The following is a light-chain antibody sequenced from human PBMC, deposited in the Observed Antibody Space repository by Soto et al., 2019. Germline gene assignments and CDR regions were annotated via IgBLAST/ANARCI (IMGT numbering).Light chain of an antibody. V-gene: IGKV3-20*01. Sequence: EIVLTQSPGTLSLSPGERATLYCRASQSVGSNYLAWYQQKPGQAPRVLIYGASSRATGIPDRFSGSGSGADVTLTISRLEPEDFAVYYCQQYTTSPFTFGPGPKVDI. CDR1: QSVGSNY. CDR2: GAS. CDR3: QQYTTSPFT. J-gene: IGKJ3*01.